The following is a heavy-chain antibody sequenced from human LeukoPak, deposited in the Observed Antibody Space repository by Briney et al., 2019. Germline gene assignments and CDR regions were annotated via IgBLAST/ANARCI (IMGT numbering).Heavy chain of an antibody. CDR2: ISAYNGNT. CDR3: ARVMGPSRLVIRGVFDY. D-gene: IGHD3-9*01. V-gene: IGHV1-18*01. CDR1: GFTFTSYG. J-gene: IGHJ4*02. Sequence: GGTLRLSCAASGFTFTSYGISWVRQAPGQGLEWMGWISAYNGNTNYAQKLQGRVTMTTDTSTSTAYMELRSLRSDDTAVYYCARVMGPSRLVIRGVFDYWGQGTLVTVSS.